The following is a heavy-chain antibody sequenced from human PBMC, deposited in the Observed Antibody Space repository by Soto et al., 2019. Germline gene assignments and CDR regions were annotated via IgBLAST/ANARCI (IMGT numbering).Heavy chain of an antibody. CDR3: ASRPVETSTLTEDY. J-gene: IGHJ4*02. V-gene: IGHV1-69*02. CDR2: IIPIRDIA. D-gene: IGHD5-18*01. Sequence: QVQLVQSGPEVKKPGSSVKVSCRASGGIFSSYSVSWVRQAPGQGLEWMGRIIPIRDIANSAQKFQGRVTISADKATSTAYMELSTRSSEDTAVYYCASRPVETSTLTEDYWGQGTLVTVSS. CDR1: GGIFSSYS.